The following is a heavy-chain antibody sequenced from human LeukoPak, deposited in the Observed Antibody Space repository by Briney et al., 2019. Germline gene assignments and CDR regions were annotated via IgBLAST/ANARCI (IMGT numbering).Heavy chain of an antibody. V-gene: IGHV3-23*01. CDR2: ISGSGGST. D-gene: IGHD3-22*01. J-gene: IGHJ4*02. CDR1: GITLSNYG. CDR3: AKRGVVIRVILVGFHKEAYYFDS. Sequence: GGSLTLSCAVSGITLSNYGMSWVRQAPGKGLEWVAGISGSGGSTNYADSVKGRFAISRDNPKNTLFLQMNSLRAEDTAVYFCAKRGVVIRVILVGFHKEAYYFDSWGQGALVTVSS.